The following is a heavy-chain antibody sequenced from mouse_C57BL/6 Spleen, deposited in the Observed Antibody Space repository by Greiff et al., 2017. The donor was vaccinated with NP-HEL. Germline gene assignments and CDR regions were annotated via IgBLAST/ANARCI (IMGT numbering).Heavy chain of an antibody. CDR3: ASDLGSGYPLAY. V-gene: IGHV2-6*01. J-gene: IGHJ3*01. D-gene: IGHD3-2*02. CDR2: IWGVGST. CDR1: GFSLTSYG. Sequence: VHLVESGPGLVAPSQSLSITCTVSGFSLTSYGVDWVRQSPGKGLEWLGVIWGVGSTNYNSALKSRLSISKDNSKSQVFLKMNSLQTDDTAMYYCASDLGSGYPLAYWGQGTLVTVSA.